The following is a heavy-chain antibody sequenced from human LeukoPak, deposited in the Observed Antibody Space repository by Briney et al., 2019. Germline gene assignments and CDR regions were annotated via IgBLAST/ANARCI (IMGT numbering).Heavy chain of an antibody. J-gene: IGHJ4*02. CDR2: IKSKTDGGTT. V-gene: IGHV3-15*01. D-gene: IGHD3-3*01. Sequence: GGSLRLSCAASGFTFSNAWMSWVRQAPGKGLEWVGRIKSKTDGGTTDYAAPVKGRFNISRDDSKNTLYLQMNSLKTEDTAVYYCTTEKGLTIFGVVDYWGQGTLVTVSS. CDR1: GFTFSNAW. CDR3: TTEKGLTIFGVVDY.